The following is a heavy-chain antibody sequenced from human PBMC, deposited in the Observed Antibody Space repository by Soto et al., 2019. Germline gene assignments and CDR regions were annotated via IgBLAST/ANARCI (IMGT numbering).Heavy chain of an antibody. CDR3: ARDLELGVRWFGELSGRGDAFDI. D-gene: IGHD3-10*01. CDR1: GFTFSSYS. V-gene: IGHV3-21*01. CDR2: ISSSSSYI. J-gene: IGHJ3*02. Sequence: EVQLVESGGGLVKPGGSLRLSCAASGFTFSSYSMNWVRQAPGKGLEWVSSISSSSSYIYYADSVKGRFTISRDNAKNSLYLQMNSLRAEDTAVYYCARDLELGVRWFGELSGRGDAFDIWGQGTMVTVSS.